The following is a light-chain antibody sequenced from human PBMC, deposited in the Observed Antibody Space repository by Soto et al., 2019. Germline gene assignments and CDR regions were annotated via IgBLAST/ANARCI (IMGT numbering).Light chain of an antibody. CDR3: QHYGDSRT. Sequence: EIVLTQSPGTLSLSPGERATLSCRASQSVRSTYLAWYQQKPGQAPRVLIYGASRRATGIPERFSGSGSETDFTITINRLEPEDFAVYYCQHYGDSRTFGQGTKVEIK. V-gene: IGKV3-20*01. CDR2: GAS. CDR1: QSVRSTY. J-gene: IGKJ1*01.